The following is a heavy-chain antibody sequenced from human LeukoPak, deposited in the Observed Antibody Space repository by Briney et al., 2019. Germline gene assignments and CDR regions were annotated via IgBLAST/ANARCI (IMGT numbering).Heavy chain of an antibody. CDR1: CGSISSSIYY. Sequence: PSETLSLTCTLSCGSISSSIYYWRWAPQPPGKGLEWIGYIYYSGSTTYNPSLKSRVTISVDTSKNQFSLKLSSVTAAETAVYYCARHNRRVFGVVMSFDYWGQGTLVTVSS. J-gene: IGHJ4*02. CDR3: ARHNRRVFGVVMSFDY. D-gene: IGHD3-3*01. CDR2: IYYSGST. V-gene: IGHV4-61*05.